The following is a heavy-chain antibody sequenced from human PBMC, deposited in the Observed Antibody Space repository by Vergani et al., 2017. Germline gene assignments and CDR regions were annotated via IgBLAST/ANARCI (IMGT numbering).Heavy chain of an antibody. J-gene: IGHJ4*02. CDR3: ARLSDYYDSSGYYSRPYYFDY. CDR1: GYSFTSYW. CDR2: IYPGDSDT. Sequence: EVQLVQSGAEVKKPGESLKISCKGSGYSFTSYWIGWVRQMPGKGMEWMGIIYPGDSDTRYSPSFQGQVTISADKSISTAYLQWSSLKASDTARYYFARLSDYYDSSGYYSRPYYFDYWGQGTLVTVSA. D-gene: IGHD3-22*01. V-gene: IGHV5-51*01.